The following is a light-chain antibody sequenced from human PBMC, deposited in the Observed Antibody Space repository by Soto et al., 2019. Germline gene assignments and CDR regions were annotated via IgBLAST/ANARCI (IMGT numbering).Light chain of an antibody. V-gene: IGLV4-69*01. CDR1: SEYSSYA. CDR2: VNSDGSH. Sequence: QPVLTQSPSASASLGTSVKLTCTLSSEYSSYAIAWHQQQPEMGPRYLMKVNSDGSHTKGDGIPDRFSASSSGAERYLTNSSLQSEDEADYYCQTWGTGIVVFGGGTKLTVL. CDR3: QTWGTGIVV. J-gene: IGLJ3*02.